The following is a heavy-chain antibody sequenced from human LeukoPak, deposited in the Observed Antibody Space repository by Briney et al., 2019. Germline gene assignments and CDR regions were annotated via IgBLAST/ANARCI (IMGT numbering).Heavy chain of an antibody. CDR3: AKGPAVTTDFDY. J-gene: IGHJ4*02. CDR2: ISGSGGST. V-gene: IGHV3-23*01. D-gene: IGHD4-17*01. CDR1: GFTFSSYA. Sequence: GGSLRLSCAASGFTFSSYAMSWVRKAPGKGLEWVSAISGSGGSTYYADSVKGRFTISRDNSKNTLYLQMNSLRAEDTAVYYCAKGPAVTTDFDYWGQGTLVTVSS.